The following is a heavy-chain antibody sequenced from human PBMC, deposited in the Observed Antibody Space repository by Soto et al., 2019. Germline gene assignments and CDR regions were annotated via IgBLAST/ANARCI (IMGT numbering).Heavy chain of an antibody. CDR3: AQREGAVQGWFDP. CDR1: GGSITSGGYY. Sequence: SETLSLTCTVSGGSITSGGYYWSWLRQLPGKGLEWIGYIYYTGITYYNPSLKSRVTISVDTSKNQFFVKLSSVTAADTAVYYCAQREGAVQGWFDPWGQGTLVTAPQ. V-gene: IGHV4-31*03. J-gene: IGHJ5*02. D-gene: IGHD1-1*01. CDR2: IYYTGIT.